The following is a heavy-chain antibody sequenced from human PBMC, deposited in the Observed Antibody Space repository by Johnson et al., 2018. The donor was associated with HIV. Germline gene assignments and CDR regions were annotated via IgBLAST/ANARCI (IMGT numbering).Heavy chain of an antibody. CDR3: ARVIGYDSSGKAFDI. CDR1: GFTFSSYD. Sequence: VQLVESGGGVVQPGRSLRLSCAASGFTFSSYDMHWVRQATGKGLEWVSAIGTAGDTYYSGSVKGRFTISRDNAKNPLHLQMNSMRAEDTALYYCARVIGYDSSGKAFDIWGRGTMVTVSS. J-gene: IGHJ3*02. V-gene: IGHV3-13*01. CDR2: IGTAGDT. D-gene: IGHD3-22*01.